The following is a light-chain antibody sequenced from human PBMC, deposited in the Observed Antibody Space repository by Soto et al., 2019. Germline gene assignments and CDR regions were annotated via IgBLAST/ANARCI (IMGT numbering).Light chain of an antibody. J-gene: IGKJ1*01. CDR1: QDVRNY. CDR3: QHGYNGWT. CDR2: TAS. V-gene: IGKV1-39*01. Sequence: DIQMTQSQSSLSASVGARVTITCRASQDVRNYLTWYQQKPGKAPKVLIYTASSLQSGVPSRFSGRVSGTDFTLTISSLQPEEFANYYGQHGYNGWTFGRGTKVEV.